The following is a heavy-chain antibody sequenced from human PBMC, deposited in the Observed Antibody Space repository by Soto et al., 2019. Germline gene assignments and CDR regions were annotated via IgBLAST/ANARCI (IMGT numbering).Heavy chain of an antibody. J-gene: IGHJ6*02. CDR3: TRERPERSKDV. CDR2: IIPVFGTA. D-gene: IGHD6-25*01. V-gene: IGHV1-69*06. CDR1: GVTFSSSA. Sequence: QVQLVQSGAEVKKPGSSVKVSCKASGVTFSSSALSWVRQAPGQGLEWMGAIIPVFGTAHYAQKFQGRVTVTADKTTSTAEMELSRHRSEETAVNYWTRERPERSKDVCGQGPTLTIS.